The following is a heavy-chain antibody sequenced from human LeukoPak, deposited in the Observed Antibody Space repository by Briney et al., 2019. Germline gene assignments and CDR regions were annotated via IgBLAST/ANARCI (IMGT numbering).Heavy chain of an antibody. CDR3: ARAKPKNMVRGLIMRRESRYYFDY. Sequence: GGTLRLSCAASGFTFGSYAMSWVRQAPGKGLEWVSAITSRGDSTYYADSVRGRFTISRDNSKNTLYLQMNSLRAGDTAVYYCARAKPKNMVRGLIMRRESRYYFDYWGQGTLVTVSS. D-gene: IGHD3-10*01. CDR1: GFTFGSYA. CDR2: ITSRGDST. V-gene: IGHV3-23*01. J-gene: IGHJ4*02.